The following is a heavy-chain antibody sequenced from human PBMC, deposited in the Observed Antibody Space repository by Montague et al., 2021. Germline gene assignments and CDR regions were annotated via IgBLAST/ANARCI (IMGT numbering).Heavy chain of an antibody. Sequence: SETLSLTCNVSGGSVSTGNYYWTWIRQPPGKELEWIGYIYYTGSSKYNPSLESRVTISISTSKRQFSLRLRSVSAADTAVYFCARDSGWHWFDPWGQGTLVTVTS. J-gene: IGHJ5*02. CDR3: ARDSGWHWFDP. V-gene: IGHV4-61*01. CDR1: GGSVSTGNYY. D-gene: IGHD6-19*01. CDR2: IYYTGSS.